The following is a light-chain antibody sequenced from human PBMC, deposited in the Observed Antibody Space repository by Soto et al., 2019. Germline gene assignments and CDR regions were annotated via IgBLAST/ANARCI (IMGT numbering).Light chain of an antibody. CDR1: QSISSW. Sequence: DIQMTQSPSSLSASVGDRVTITSRASQSISSWLAWYQQKPGKAPKLLIYDASSLESGVPSRFSGSGSGTEFTLTISSLQPDDFATYYCQQYKSYSATFGQGTKVDIK. J-gene: IGKJ1*01. V-gene: IGKV1-5*01. CDR3: QQYKSYSAT. CDR2: DAS.